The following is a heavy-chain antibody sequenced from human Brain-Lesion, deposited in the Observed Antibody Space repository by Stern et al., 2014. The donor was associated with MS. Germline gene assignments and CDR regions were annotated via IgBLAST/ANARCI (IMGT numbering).Heavy chain of an antibody. V-gene: IGHV4-30-4*01. CDR3: AGAFGKYELLESFHM. Sequence: QVQLQESGPGLVKPSQTLSLACAVSGASVGGGDWYWSWIRQPPGKGLEWLGHIYYSGTTHYKPSLKSRLIISLDTSKNQFSLNLTSVTAADTAVYYCAGAFGKYELLESFHMWGQGTMVTVSS. D-gene: IGHD1-1*01. CDR1: GASVGGGDWY. CDR2: IYYSGTT. J-gene: IGHJ3*02.